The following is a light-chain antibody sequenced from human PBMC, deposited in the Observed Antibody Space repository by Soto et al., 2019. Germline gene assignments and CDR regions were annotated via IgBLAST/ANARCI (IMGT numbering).Light chain of an antibody. CDR2: VAS. Sequence: EIVLTQSPGTLSLSPGERATLSCRASQSVSNYLAWYQQKPGQAPRLLIYVASSRATGIPDRFSGSGSGTDFTLTISRLEPEDFAVYYCQQYGSSPTFGGGTKVEIK. V-gene: IGKV3-20*01. CDR1: QSVSNY. CDR3: QQYGSSPT. J-gene: IGKJ4*01.